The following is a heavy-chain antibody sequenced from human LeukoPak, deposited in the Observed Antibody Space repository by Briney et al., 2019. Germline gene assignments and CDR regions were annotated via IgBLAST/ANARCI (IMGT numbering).Heavy chain of an antibody. Sequence: GASVKVSCKASGGTLSSYAISWVRQAPGQGLEWMGWINPNSGGTNYAQKFQGRVTMTRDTSISTAYMELSRLRSDDTAVYYCAREGATAIGAFDIWGQGTMVTVSS. V-gene: IGHV1-2*02. D-gene: IGHD1-26*01. CDR3: AREGATAIGAFDI. CDR2: INPNSGGT. CDR1: GGTLSSYA. J-gene: IGHJ3*02.